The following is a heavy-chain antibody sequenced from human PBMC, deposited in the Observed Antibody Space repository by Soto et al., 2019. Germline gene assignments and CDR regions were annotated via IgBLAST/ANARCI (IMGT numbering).Heavy chain of an antibody. CDR1: GFTFSDHY. V-gene: IGHV3-72*01. Sequence: EVQLAESGGGLVQPGGSLRLSCAASGFTFSDHYMDWVRQAPGKGLEWVGRSRHKVHSHTTEYAASVKGRFTISRGDSENSLYLQMNSLKTEDTAVYYCARGVVSTGYFDYWGQGTLVTVSS. CDR2: SRHKVHSHTT. CDR3: ARGVVSTGYFDY. D-gene: IGHD5-12*01. J-gene: IGHJ4*02.